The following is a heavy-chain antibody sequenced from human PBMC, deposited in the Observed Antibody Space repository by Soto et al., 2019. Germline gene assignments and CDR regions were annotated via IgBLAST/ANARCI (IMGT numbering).Heavy chain of an antibody. CDR2: ISGTGVPT. J-gene: IGHJ5*02. V-gene: IGHV3-23*01. Sequence: QSGGSLRLSCAASGFTFSDYAMSWVRQAPGKGPECLSLISGTGVPTLYAGSVKGRFSVSRDNSKNTLFLEMNDLRVDDTAIYYCAKSFCSSSSCFFLWVDPWGPGTLVTVS. D-gene: IGHD2-2*01. CDR3: AKSFCSSSSCFFLWVDP. CDR1: GFTFSDYA.